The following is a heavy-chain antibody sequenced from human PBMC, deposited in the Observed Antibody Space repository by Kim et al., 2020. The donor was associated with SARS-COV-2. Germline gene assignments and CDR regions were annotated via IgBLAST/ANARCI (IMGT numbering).Heavy chain of an antibody. CDR1: GGSISSYY. Sequence: SETLSLTCTVSGGSISSYYWSWIRQPPGKGLEWIGYIYYSGSTNYNPSLKSRVTISVDTSKNQFSLKLSSVTAADTAVYHCARHDPGNYDFWSGSTYYFDYWGQGTLVTVSS. V-gene: IGHV4-59*08. CDR3: ARHDPGNYDFWSGSTYYFDY. D-gene: IGHD3-3*01. CDR2: IYYSGST. J-gene: IGHJ4*02.